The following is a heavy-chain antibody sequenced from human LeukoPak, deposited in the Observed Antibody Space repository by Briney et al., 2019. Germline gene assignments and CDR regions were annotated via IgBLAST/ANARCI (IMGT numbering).Heavy chain of an antibody. Sequence: ASVKVSCKASGYTFTTYLMTWVRQAPGQGLQWMGWINPYNGNTNYAQKLQGRVTMTTDTSTSTAYMELRSLRSDDTAVYYCARDLTAVGNYNHWGQGSLVTVSS. V-gene: IGHV1-18*01. J-gene: IGHJ5*02. CDR2: INPYNGNT. CDR1: GYTFTTYL. CDR3: ARDLTAVGNYNH. D-gene: IGHD6-13*01.